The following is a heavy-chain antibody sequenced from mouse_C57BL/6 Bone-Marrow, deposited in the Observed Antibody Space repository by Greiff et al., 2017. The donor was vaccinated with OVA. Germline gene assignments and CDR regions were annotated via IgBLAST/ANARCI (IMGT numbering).Heavy chain of an antibody. J-gene: IGHJ1*03. V-gene: IGHV2-9-1*01. D-gene: IGHD2-4*01. CDR2: LWTGGGT. CDR3: ARNGIYYDYDGYWYFDV. CDR1: GFSLTSYA. Sequence: MQLQESGPGLVAPSQSLSITCTVSGFSLTSYAISWVRQPPGKGLEWLGVLWTGGGTNYNSALKSRLSISKDNSKSQVFLKMNSLQTDDTARYYCARNGIYYDYDGYWYFDVWGTGTTVTVSS.